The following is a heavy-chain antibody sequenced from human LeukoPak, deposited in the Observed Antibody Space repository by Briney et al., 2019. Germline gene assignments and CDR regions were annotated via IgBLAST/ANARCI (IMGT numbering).Heavy chain of an antibody. D-gene: IGHD3-3*01. CDR1: GGSISSHY. J-gene: IGHJ6*03. V-gene: IGHV4-59*11. CDR2: IHHSGST. CDR3: ARAYYDCWSGSYYYYMDV. Sequence: PSETLSLTCTVPGGSISSHYWSWIRQPPGKGPEWIGYIHHSGSTNYNPSLKSRVTISVDTSKNQFSLKLSSVTAADPAVYYCARAYYDCWSGSYYYYMDVWGKGTTVTVSS.